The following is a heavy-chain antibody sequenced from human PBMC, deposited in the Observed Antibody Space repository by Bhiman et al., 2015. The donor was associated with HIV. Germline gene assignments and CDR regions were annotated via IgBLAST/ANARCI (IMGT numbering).Heavy chain of an antibody. V-gene: IGHV3-30*03. D-gene: IGHD1-20*01. CDR1: GFTFSNYG. Sequence: QVQLVESGGGVVQPGRSLRLSCAASGFTFSNYGMHWVRQAPGKGLEWVAVISYDGSNKYYADSVKGRFTISRDNSKNTLYLQVDSLTPEDTAVYFCARDLSDTHVTGSLDYWGQGTLVTVSS. CDR2: ISYDGSNK. CDR3: ARDLSDTHVTGSLDY. J-gene: IGHJ4*02.